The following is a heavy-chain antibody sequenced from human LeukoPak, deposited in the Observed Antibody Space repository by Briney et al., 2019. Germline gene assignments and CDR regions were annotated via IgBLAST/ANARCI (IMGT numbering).Heavy chain of an antibody. V-gene: IGHV1-18*01. J-gene: IGHJ3*02. D-gene: IGHD6-19*01. CDR1: GYTFTSYG. Sequence: ASVKVSCKTSGYTFTSYGISWVRQAPGQGLEWMGWISAYNGNTNYAQKLQGRVTMTTDTSTSTAYMELRGLRSDDTAVYYCARDRSSGWYQADAFDIWGQGTMVTVSS. CDR2: ISAYNGNT. CDR3: ARDRSSGWYQADAFDI.